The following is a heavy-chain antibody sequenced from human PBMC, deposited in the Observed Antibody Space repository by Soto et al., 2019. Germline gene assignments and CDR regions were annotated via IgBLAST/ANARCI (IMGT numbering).Heavy chain of an antibody. CDR3: ARGSYYTFWSGSKPNPLGV. Sequence: GGSLRLSCAASGFTFNSYAMHWVRQAPGKGLEWLTIISYDGSNTYYADSVKGRFTVSRDTSKNTLYLQMNSLRPEDTAVYYCARGSYYTFWSGSKPNPLGVWGQGTTVTVSS. V-gene: IGHV3-30-3*01. CDR1: GFTFNSYA. CDR2: ISYDGSNT. J-gene: IGHJ6*02. D-gene: IGHD3-3*01.